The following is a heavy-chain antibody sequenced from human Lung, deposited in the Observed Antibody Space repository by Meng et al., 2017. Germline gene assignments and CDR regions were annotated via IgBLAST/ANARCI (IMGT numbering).Heavy chain of an antibody. Sequence: QGQVQQWGAGLLKPSETLSLTCVVSGGSFSDYYWSWIRQPPGKGLEWIGEINHSGSTNYSPSLESRATISVDTSQNNLSLKLSSVTAADSAVYYCARGPTTMAHDFDYWGQGTLVTVSS. J-gene: IGHJ4*02. D-gene: IGHD4-11*01. CDR2: INHSGST. V-gene: IGHV4-34*01. CDR3: ARGPTTMAHDFDY. CDR1: GGSFSDYY.